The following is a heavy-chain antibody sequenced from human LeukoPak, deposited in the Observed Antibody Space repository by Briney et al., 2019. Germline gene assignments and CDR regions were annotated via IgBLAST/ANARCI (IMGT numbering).Heavy chain of an antibody. Sequence: KTGGPLRLSCAASGFSLTHAWITWVRQAPGKGLEWVGHIKSKTDGGTTDYAAPVKGRFTISRDDSKNTLYLQMNSLKTEDTAEYYCTTSLYYYGSGTKFAFDSWGQGTPVTVSS. CDR2: IKSKTDGGTT. CDR3: TTSLYYYGSGTKFAFDS. D-gene: IGHD3-10*01. CDR1: GFSLTHAW. J-gene: IGHJ4*02. V-gene: IGHV3-15*01.